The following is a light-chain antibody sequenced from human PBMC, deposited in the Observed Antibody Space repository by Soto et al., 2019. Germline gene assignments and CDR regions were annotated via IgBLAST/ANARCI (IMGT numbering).Light chain of an antibody. J-gene: IGKJ4*01. CDR2: DAS. Sequence: DIQMTQSPSTLSASVGDRVTITCRASQSISSWLAWYQQKPGKAPKLMIYDASSLESGVPSRFSGSGSGTEFTLNISSLQPDDFATYDCQQYNSYSPLTFGGGTKVEIK. CDR1: QSISSW. V-gene: IGKV1-5*01. CDR3: QQYNSYSPLT.